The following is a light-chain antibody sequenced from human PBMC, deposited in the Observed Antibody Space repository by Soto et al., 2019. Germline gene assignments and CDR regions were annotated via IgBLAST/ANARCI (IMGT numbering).Light chain of an antibody. Sequence: EIVLTQSPGTLSLSPEERATLSCRASQNVRSNYLAWYQQKPGQAPRLLIFDASSRATGIPDRFSGSGSGTDFTLTISRLDPEDFAVYYCQQYAGSLTFGGGTKVEIK. CDR2: DAS. CDR1: QNVRSNY. V-gene: IGKV3-20*01. CDR3: QQYAGSLT. J-gene: IGKJ4*01.